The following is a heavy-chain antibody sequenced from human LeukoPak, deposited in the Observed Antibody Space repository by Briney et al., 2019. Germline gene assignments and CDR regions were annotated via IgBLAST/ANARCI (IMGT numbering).Heavy chain of an antibody. Sequence: GGSLRLSCAASGFTFSSYAMSWVRQAPGKGLEWVSAISGSGGSTYYADSVKGRFTISRDNSKNTLHLQMNSLRAEDTAVYYCAKLKTVTTSYFDYWGQGTLVTVSS. CDR1: GFTFSSYA. V-gene: IGHV3-23*01. J-gene: IGHJ4*02. CDR2: ISGSGGST. D-gene: IGHD4-17*01. CDR3: AKLKTVTTSYFDY.